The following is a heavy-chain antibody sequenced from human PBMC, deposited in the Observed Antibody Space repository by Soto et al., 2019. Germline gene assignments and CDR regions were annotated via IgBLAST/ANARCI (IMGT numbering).Heavy chain of an antibody. J-gene: IGHJ4*02. D-gene: IGHD3-22*01. CDR2: IDPSDSQT. CDR1: GYSFAGYW. Sequence: EASLKISCKGSGYSFAGYWITWVRQKPGKGLEWMGRIDPSDSQTYYSPSFRGHVTISVTKSITTVFLQWSSLRASDTAMYYCARQIYDSDTGPNFQYYFDSWGQGTPVTVSS. V-gene: IGHV5-10-1*01. CDR3: ARQIYDSDTGPNFQYYFDS.